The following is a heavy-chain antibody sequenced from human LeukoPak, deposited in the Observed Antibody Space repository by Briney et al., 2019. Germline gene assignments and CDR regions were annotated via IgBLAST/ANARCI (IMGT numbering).Heavy chain of an antibody. CDR1: GGSVRSNY. J-gene: IGHJ4*02. Sequence: SETLSLTCTVSGGSVRSNYWSWIRQPPGKGLEWIGYFFNSGSTNYNPSLKSRVTISVDTSKNQFSLKLSSVTAADTAVYFCARADYGANSGLFPDHWGQGTLVTVSS. CDR2: FFNSGST. CDR3: ARADYGANSGLFPDH. D-gene: IGHD4-23*01. V-gene: IGHV4-59*02.